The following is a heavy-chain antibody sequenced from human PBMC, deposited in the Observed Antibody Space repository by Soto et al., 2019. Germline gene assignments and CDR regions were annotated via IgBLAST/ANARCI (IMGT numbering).Heavy chain of an antibody. J-gene: IGHJ5*02. V-gene: IGHV4-34*01. D-gene: IGHD6-6*01. CDR3: ARVESSSSLDHYFGP. CDR2: INHSGST. CDR1: GGSFSGYY. Sequence: SETLSLTCAVYGGSFSGYYWSWIRQPPGKGLEWIGEINHSGSTNYNPSLKSRVTISVDTSKNQFSLKLSSVTAADTAVYYCARVESSSSLDHYFGPLGQGTLVTVSS.